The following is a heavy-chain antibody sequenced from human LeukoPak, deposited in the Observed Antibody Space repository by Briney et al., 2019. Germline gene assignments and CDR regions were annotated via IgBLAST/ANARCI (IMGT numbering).Heavy chain of an antibody. D-gene: IGHD4/OR15-4a*01. V-gene: IGHV3-23*01. CDR1: GFTFSTYA. CDR3: AKNRGANYYNYYMDV. J-gene: IGHJ6*03. CDR2: IGGGSRDT. Sequence: GGSLRLSCAASGFTFSTYAMSWVRQAPGKGLEWLSTIGGGSRDTFYADSVKGRFTVSRDNSKNTLYLQMSSLRAEDTAVYFCAKNRGANYYNYYMDVWGKGTTVTVSS.